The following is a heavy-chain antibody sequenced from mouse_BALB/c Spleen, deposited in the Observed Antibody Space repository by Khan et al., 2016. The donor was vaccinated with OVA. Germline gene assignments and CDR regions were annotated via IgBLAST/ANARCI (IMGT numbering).Heavy chain of an antibody. CDR3: TRHGYVAWFTY. D-gene: IGHD2-2*01. V-gene: IGHV1S135*01. CDR1: GYSFTSYY. J-gene: IGHJ3*01. Sequence: VQLQQSGPELMKPRASVKISCKASGYSFTSYYIHWVMQSHGTSLEWIGYIDPFSGGTTYNQKFKGKATLTVDKSSSTSYIHFSNLTSEDSAVYYCTRHGYVAWFTYWGQGTLVTVSA. CDR2: IDPFSGGT.